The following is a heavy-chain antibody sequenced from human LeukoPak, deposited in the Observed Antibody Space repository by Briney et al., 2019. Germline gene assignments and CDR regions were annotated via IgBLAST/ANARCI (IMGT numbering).Heavy chain of an antibody. D-gene: IGHD3-9*01. J-gene: IGHJ3*02. V-gene: IGHV3-33*01. CDR1: GFTFSSYG. CDR2: IWYDGSNK. CDR3: ARARYYDILTGHQPHDAFDI. Sequence: PGGSLRLSCAASGFTFSSYGMHWVRQAPGKGLEWVAVIWYDGSNKYYADSVEGRFTISRDNSKNTLYLQMNSLRAEDTAVYYCARARYYDILTGHQPHDAFDIWGQGTMVTVSS.